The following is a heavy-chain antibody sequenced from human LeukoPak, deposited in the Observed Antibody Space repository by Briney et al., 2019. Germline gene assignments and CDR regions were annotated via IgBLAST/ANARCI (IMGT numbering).Heavy chain of an antibody. CDR1: GFTFSSYA. CDR3: ARRLGIRSQASFDY. V-gene: IGHV3-11*01. D-gene: IGHD3-3*02. CDR2: ISSSGSTI. J-gene: IGHJ4*02. Sequence: PGGSLRLSCAASGFTFSSYAMSWIRQAPGKGLEWVSYISSSGSTIYYADSVKGRFTISRDNAKNSLYLQMNSLRAEDTAVYYCARRLGIRSQASFDYWGQGTLVTVSS.